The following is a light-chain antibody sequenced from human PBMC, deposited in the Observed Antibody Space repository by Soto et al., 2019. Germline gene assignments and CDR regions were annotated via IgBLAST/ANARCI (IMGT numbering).Light chain of an antibody. CDR1: QSVLYSPNNKNY. CDR3: QQYHSPPQT. J-gene: IGKJ1*01. CDR2: WAS. V-gene: IGKV4-1*01. Sequence: DIVMTQSPDSLAVSLGERATINCKSSQSVLYSPNNKNYLAWYQQKPGQPPKLLVYWASTRESGVPDRFSGSGSGTDFTLPINSLQAEDGAVYYCQQYHSPPQTFGQGTKVEIK.